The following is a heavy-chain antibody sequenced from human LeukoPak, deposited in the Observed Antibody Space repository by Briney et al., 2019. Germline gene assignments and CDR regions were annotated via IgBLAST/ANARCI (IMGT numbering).Heavy chain of an antibody. V-gene: IGHV3-21*01. CDR1: GFTFSSYS. Sequence: GGSLRLSCAASGFTFSSYSMNWVRQAPGKGLEWVSSISSSSSYIYYADSVKGRFTISKDNAKNSLYLQMNSLRAEDTAVYYCARVAGGWFDPWGQGTLVTVSS. CDR3: ARVAGGWFDP. J-gene: IGHJ5*02. CDR2: ISSSSSYI.